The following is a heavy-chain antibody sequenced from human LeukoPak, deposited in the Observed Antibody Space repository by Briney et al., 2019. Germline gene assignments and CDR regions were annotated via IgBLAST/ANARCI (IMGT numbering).Heavy chain of an antibody. J-gene: IGHJ4*02. V-gene: IGHV4-31*03. Sequence: PSQTLSLTCTVSGDSLSSGGYYWSWIRQHPGKGLEWIGSIYYSGHTYFNPSLESRTTISVDTSRNHFSLKLTTVTAADTAVADCASGMSRTDYDEGFDYWGQGTLVSVS. CDR3: ASGMSRTDYDEGFDY. D-gene: IGHD4-17*01. CDR1: GDSLSSGGYY. CDR2: IYYSGHT.